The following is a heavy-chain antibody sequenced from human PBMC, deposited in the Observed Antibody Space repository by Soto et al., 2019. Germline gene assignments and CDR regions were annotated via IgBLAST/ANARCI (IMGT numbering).Heavy chain of an antibody. J-gene: IGHJ4*02. D-gene: IGHD5-12*01. CDR1: GYTFINYN. V-gene: IGHV1-18*01. CDR3: AKSPRGEMATD. Sequence: QVQLVQSGGEVKKPGASVTVSCKASGYTFINYNITWVRQAPGQGLEWMAWINTYNGMTDYAQRFQGRVTMTRDISTSTAYMELRNLGSDDTAVYFCAKSPRGEMATDWGQGTLVTVSS. CDR2: INTYNGMT.